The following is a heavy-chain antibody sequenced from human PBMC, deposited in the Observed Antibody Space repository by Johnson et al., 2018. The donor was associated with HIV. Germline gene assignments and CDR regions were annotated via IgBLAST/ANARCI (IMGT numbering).Heavy chain of an antibody. D-gene: IGHD3-22*01. V-gene: IGHV3-30*02. CDR2: IRYDGSNN. CDR1: GFTFSSYG. J-gene: IGHJ3*02. CDR3: AKGSGYYAAFTI. Sequence: QVQLVESGGGVVQPGRSLRLSCAASGFTFSSYGMHWVRQAPGKGLEWVAFIRYDGSNNYYDDSVKGRFTISRDDSKNTLYLQMNSLRVEDTAVYYCAKGSGYYAAFTIWGQGTMVTVSS.